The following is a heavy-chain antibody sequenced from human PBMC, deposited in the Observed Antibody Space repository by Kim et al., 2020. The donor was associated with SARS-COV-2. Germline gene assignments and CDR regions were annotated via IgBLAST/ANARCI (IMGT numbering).Heavy chain of an antibody. CDR3: ARSSTAMVRIDAFDI. Sequence: GGSLRLSCAASGFTFSSYGMHWVRQAPGKGLEWVAVIWYDGSNKYYADSVKGRFTISRDNSKNTLYLQMNSLRAEDTAVYYCARSSTAMVRIDAFDIWGQGTMVTVSS. J-gene: IGHJ3*02. V-gene: IGHV3-33*08. CDR2: IWYDGSNK. D-gene: IGHD5-18*01. CDR1: GFTFSSYG.